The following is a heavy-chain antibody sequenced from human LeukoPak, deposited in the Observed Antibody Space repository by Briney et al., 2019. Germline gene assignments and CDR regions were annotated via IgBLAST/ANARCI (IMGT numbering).Heavy chain of an antibody. CDR3: AKGGYYDSSGYFPVRFGY. J-gene: IGHJ4*02. D-gene: IGHD3-22*01. CDR1: GFTFSSYG. Sequence: GGSLRLSCAASGFTFSSYGMHWVRQAPGKGLEWVAFTRFDGSNKYYADSVKGRFTISRDNSKNTLYLQMNSLTTEDTAVYYCAKGGYYDSSGYFPVRFGYWGQGTLVTVSS. V-gene: IGHV3-30*02. CDR2: TRFDGSNK.